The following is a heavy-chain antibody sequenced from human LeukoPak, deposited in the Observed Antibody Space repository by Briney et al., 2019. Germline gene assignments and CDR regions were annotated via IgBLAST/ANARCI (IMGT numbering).Heavy chain of an antibody. Sequence: GGSLRLSCAASGFTFSTYAMHWVRQAPGKGLEWVAFIWYDGTNKYYADSVKGRFTFSRDNSKNTLYLQMNSLRAEDTAVYYCARDGLAAAGTRFDYWGQGTLVTVSS. CDR3: ARDGLAAAGTRFDY. CDR1: GFTFSTYA. J-gene: IGHJ4*02. D-gene: IGHD6-13*01. V-gene: IGHV3-33*08. CDR2: IWYDGTNK.